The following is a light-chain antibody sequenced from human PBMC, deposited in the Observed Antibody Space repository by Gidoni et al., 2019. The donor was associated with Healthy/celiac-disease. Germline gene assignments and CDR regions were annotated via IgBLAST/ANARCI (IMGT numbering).Light chain of an antibody. Sequence: EIVLTQSPATLSLSPGERATLSCRASPSVSSYLAWYQQKPGQAPRLLIYDASNRATGIPARFSGSGSGTDFTLTISSLEPEDFAVYYCQQRFFGGGTKVEIK. V-gene: IGKV3-11*01. CDR3: QQRF. CDR2: DAS. CDR1: PSVSSY. J-gene: IGKJ4*01.